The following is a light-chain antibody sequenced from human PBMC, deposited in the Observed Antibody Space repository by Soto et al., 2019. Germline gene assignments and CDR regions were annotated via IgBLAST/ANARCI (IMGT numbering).Light chain of an antibody. CDR3: CSYAGSSGVL. Sequence: QSALTQPASVSGSPGQSITISCTGTSSDIGNYYLVSWYQHHPGKAPKLIFYDVYKRASGVSNRFSGSKSGNTASLTISGLQAEDEADYYCCSYAGSSGVLFGGGTQLTVL. CDR1: SSDIGNYYL. CDR2: DVY. V-gene: IGLV2-23*02. J-gene: IGLJ2*01.